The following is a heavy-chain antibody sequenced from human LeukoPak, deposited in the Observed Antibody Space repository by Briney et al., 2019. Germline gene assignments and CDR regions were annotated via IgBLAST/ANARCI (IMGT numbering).Heavy chain of an antibody. Sequence: GGSLRLSCAASGCTFSSFSMRWVRQARGRGLEWISYIASSSSYMYYADSVKGRFTISRDNAKNSLYLQMNSLTAEDTAVYYCARVIVSYGDSAYWGQGTLVTVSS. D-gene: IGHD4-17*01. CDR3: ARVIVSYGDSAY. J-gene: IGHJ4*02. CDR2: IASSSSYM. V-gene: IGHV3-21*05. CDR1: GCTFSSFS.